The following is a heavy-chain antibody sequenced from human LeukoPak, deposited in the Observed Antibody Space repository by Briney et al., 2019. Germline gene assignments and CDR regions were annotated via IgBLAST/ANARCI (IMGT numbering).Heavy chain of an antibody. V-gene: IGHV3-7*01. CDR3: ARALDSSSSRYQAFEE. J-gene: IGHJ4*02. D-gene: IGHD2-2*01. CDR2: IKQDESEK. CDR1: GLTFSNYW. Sequence: GGSLRLSCSASGLTFSNYWMSWVRQAPGKGPEWVANIKQDESEKYYVDSVKGRFTISRDNAKSSLYLQMNSLRAEDTAVYYCARALDSSSSRYQAFEEWGQGTLVTVSS.